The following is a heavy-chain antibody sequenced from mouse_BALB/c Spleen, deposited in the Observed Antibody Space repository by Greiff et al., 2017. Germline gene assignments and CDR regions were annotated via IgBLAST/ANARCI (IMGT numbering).Heavy chain of an antibody. CDR3: ASNDIFAY. Sequence: VQLQESGPGLVQPSQSLSITCTVSGFSLTSYGVHWVRQSPGKGLEWLGVIWSGGSTDYNAAFISRLSISKDNSKSQVFFKMNSLQANDTAKYYCASNDIFAYWGQGTLVTVSA. CDR2: IWSGGST. CDR1: GFSLTSYG. V-gene: IGHV2-2*02. J-gene: IGHJ3*01.